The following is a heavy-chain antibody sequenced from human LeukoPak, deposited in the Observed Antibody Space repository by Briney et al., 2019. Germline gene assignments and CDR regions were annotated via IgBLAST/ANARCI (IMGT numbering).Heavy chain of an antibody. CDR3: ARVKYGSGVFDY. V-gene: IGHV3-64*01. CDR2: ISSNGGST. CDR1: GFTFSSYA. Sequence: GGSLRLSCAASGFTFSSYAMHWVRQAPGKGLEYVSAISSNGGSTYYANSVKGRFTIPRDNSKNTLYLQMGSLRAEDMAVYYCARVKYGSGVFDYWGQGTLVTVSS. J-gene: IGHJ4*02. D-gene: IGHD6-19*01.